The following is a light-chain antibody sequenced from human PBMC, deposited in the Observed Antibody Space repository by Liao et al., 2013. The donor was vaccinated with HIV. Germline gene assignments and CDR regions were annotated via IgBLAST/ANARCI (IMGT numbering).Light chain of an antibody. J-gene: IGLJ2*01. CDR1: ALTKQY. V-gene: IGLV3-1*01. CDR2: NDN. CDR3: QAWDSSTAAVV. Sequence: SYELTQPPSVSVSPGQTARITCSGDALTKQYAYWYQQKPGQAPVLVIYNDNDRPSGIPERFSGSNSGNTATLTISRVEAGDEADYYCQAWDSSTAAVVFGGGTKLTVL.